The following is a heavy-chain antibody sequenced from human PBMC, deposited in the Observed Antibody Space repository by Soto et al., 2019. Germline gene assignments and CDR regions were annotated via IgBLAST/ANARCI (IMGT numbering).Heavy chain of an antibody. J-gene: IGHJ5*02. CDR2: IXPSGGXT. Sequence: GXSVKVSCKASGCTFTRYYMHWVRQAPGQGLDWMGTIXPSGGXTRCAQKFQGXXTLPRDTXXSTVHMELSSLRSDDTAVYYCARGVGWVRGGPPWGQGTLVTVSS. CDR1: GCTFTRYY. D-gene: IGHD3-10*01. V-gene: IGHV1-46*03. CDR3: ARGVGWVRGGPP.